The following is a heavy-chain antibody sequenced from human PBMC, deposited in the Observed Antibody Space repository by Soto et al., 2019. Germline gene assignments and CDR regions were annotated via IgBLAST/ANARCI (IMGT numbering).Heavy chain of an antibody. Sequence: QVQLVQSGAEVKKPGASVRVSCKASGYTFTSYYIHWVRQAPGQGLAWVSIINPVGGSTNYAQKVQGRVTVTRDTSTSTVHMERSSLRSEDTAVYYCARGWGRVVYAMDVWGQGTTVTVSS. V-gene: IGHV1-46*04. D-gene: IGHD1-26*01. CDR3: ARGWGRVVYAMDV. CDR2: INPVGGST. CDR1: GYTFTSYY. J-gene: IGHJ6*02.